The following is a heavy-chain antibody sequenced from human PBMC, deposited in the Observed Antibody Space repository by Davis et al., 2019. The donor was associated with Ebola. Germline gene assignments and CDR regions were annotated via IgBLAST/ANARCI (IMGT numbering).Heavy chain of an antibody. CDR3: ARDRGPYDPTKFDH. V-gene: IGHV1-18*01. J-gene: IGHJ4*02. CDR2: ISPYNGNT. CDR1: GYTFTSYD. Sequence: ASVKVSCKASGYTFTSYDINWVRQATGQGLEWMGWISPYNGNTNYARSLQGRLTLTTDASTNTAYMELRGLRSDDTAMYYCARDRGPYDPTKFDHWGQGTLVTVSS. D-gene: IGHD3-3*01.